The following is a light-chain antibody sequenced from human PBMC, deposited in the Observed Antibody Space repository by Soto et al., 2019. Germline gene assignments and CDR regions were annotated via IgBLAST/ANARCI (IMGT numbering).Light chain of an antibody. J-gene: IGKJ1*01. V-gene: IGKV3-20*01. CDR1: QSVSSKY. CDR3: HQYDSWT. Sequence: IVFTHSPGSLSFSSVERATLSCRASQSVSSKYLARYQQKPGQAPRVLISGTSIRASGVPERFSGGGSGTDFTLTISSMEPEDFAVYYCHQYDSWTCGQGTKGDIK. CDR2: GTS.